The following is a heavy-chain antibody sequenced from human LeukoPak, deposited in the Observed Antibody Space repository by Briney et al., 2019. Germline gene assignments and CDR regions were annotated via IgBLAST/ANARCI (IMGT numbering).Heavy chain of an antibody. D-gene: IGHD2-2*01. CDR3: ARDCSSTRCQGPVFDN. CDR2: IHPSGGNT. V-gene: IGHV1-46*01. Sequence: ASVKVSCKASGYTFTSNYMHWVRQAPGQGLEWMGIIHPSGGNTNYAQKFQGRVAMTRDTSTSTVYMELSSLRSEDTAIYYCARDCSSTRCQGPVFDNWGQGALVTVSS. J-gene: IGHJ4*02. CDR1: GYTFTSNY.